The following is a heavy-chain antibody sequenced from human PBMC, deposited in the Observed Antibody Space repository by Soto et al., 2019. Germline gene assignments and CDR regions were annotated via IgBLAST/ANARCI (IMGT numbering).Heavy chain of an antibody. Sequence: ESLKISCKGSGYSFTSYWIGWVRQMPGKGLEWMGIIYPGDSDTRYSPSFQGQVTISADKSISTAYLQWSSLKASDTAMYYCARGEQGGYYYYYYGMDVWSQGTTVTVSS. V-gene: IGHV5-51*01. CDR1: GYSFTSYW. J-gene: IGHJ6*02. CDR2: IYPGDSDT. CDR3: ARGEQGGYYYYYYGMDV.